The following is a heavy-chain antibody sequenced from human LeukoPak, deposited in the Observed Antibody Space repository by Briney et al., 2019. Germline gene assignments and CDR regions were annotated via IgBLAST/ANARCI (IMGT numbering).Heavy chain of an antibody. J-gene: IGHJ4*02. D-gene: IGHD1-26*01. CDR2: IFYTGNT. CDR3: ARELGATSPFDY. CDR1: GGSISSSSYY. V-gene: IGHV4-61*01. Sequence: SETLSLTCTVSGGSISSSSYYWGWIRQPPGKGLEWIGYIFYTGNTNYNPSLKSRVTISVDTSKNQFSLKLSSVTAADTAVYFCARELGATSPFDYWGQGALVAVSS.